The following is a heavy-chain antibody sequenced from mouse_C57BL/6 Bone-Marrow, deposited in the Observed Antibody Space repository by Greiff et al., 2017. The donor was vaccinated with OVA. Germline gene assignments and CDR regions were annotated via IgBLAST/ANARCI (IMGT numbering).Heavy chain of an antibody. CDR1: GFSFNTYA. CDR2: IRSKSNNYAT. CDR3: VRHYDWYFDV. J-gene: IGHJ1*03. Sequence: EVQRVESGGGLVQPKGSLKLSCAASGFSFNTYAMNWVRQAPGKGLEWVARIRSKSNNYATYYADSVKDRFTISRDDSESMLYLQMNNLKTEDTAMYYCVRHYDWYFDVWGTGTTVTVSS. D-gene: IGHD1-1*02. V-gene: IGHV10-1*01.